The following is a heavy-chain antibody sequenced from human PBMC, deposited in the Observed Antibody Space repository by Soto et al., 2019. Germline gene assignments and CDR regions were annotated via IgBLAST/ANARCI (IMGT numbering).Heavy chain of an antibody. Sequence: SSVKVSCKASGGTFSNYAINWVRQAPGQGLEWMGGILPIFGTAKYAQTFQGRVTITADRSTSTAYMELSSLRSEDTAVYYCARARGGCTGTSCYHYFYYGLDVWGQGTTVTVS. J-gene: IGHJ6*02. V-gene: IGHV1-69*06. CDR1: GGTFSNYA. CDR2: ILPIFGTA. D-gene: IGHD1-1*01. CDR3: ARARGGCTGTSCYHYFYYGLDV.